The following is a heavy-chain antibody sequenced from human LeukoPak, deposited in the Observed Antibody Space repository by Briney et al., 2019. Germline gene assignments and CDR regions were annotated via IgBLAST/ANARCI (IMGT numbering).Heavy chain of an antibody. CDR2: IYSGGST. CDR3: ARDNQHWGIDY. J-gene: IGHJ4*02. Sequence: GRSLRLSCAASGFTFSSYGMHWVRQAPGKGLEWVSIIYSGGSTYYADSVKGRFTISRDNSKNTLYLQMNSLRAEDTAVYYCARDNQHWGIDYWGQGTLVTVSA. V-gene: IGHV3-66*01. D-gene: IGHD7-27*01. CDR1: GFTFSSYG.